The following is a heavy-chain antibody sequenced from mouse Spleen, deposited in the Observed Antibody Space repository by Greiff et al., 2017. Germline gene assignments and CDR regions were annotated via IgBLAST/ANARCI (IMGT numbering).Heavy chain of an antibody. J-gene: IGHJ2*01. CDR3: ARRDYGNSHFDY. V-gene: IGHV5-9-1*01. D-gene: IGHD2-1*01. Sequence: EVKLMESGGGLVKPGGSLKLSCAASGFTFSSYAMSWVRQTPEKRLEWVATISSGGSYTYYPDSVKGRFTISRDNAKNTLYLQMSSLRSEDTAMYYCARRDYGNSHFDYWGQGTTLTVSS. CDR2: ISSGGSYT. CDR1: GFTFSSYA.